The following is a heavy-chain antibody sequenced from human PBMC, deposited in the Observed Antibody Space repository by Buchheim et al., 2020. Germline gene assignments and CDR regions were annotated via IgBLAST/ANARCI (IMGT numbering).Heavy chain of an antibody. CDR1: GFMFSTYG. CDR3: ARRGESMSWLDY. D-gene: IGHD6-13*01. J-gene: IGHJ4*02. Sequence: QVQMEESGGGVVQPGGSLRLSCVASGFMFSTYGMHWVRQAPGKGLEWVAVIWYDESIIQYADSVKGRFTISRDNSKNTLYLEMNSLRIEDSAVYYCARRGESMSWLDYWGQGSL. V-gene: IGHV3-33*01. CDR2: IWYDESII.